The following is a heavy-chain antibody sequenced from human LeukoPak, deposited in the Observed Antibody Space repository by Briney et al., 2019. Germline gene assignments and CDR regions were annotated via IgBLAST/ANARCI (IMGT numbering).Heavy chain of an antibody. CDR1: GGSISSGGHY. CDR2: IYHSGST. V-gene: IGHV4-30-2*01. J-gene: IGHJ4*02. CDR3: ARFYIAVAGTFDY. D-gene: IGHD6-19*01. Sequence: PSQTLSLTCTVSGGSISSGGHYWSWIRQPPGKGLEWIGYIYHSGSTYYNPSLKSRVTISVDRSKNQFSLKLSSVTAADTAVYYCARFYIAVAGTFDYWGRGTLVTVSS.